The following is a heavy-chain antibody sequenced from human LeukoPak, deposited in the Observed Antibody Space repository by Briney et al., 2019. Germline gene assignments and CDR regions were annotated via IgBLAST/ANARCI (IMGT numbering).Heavy chain of an antibody. D-gene: IGHD6-13*01. CDR3: ARAIIAAAGIYFDL. Sequence: SETLSLTCTVSGGSISSYYWSWIRQPAGKGLEWIGRIYTSGSTNYNPSLKSRVTMSVDTSKNQFSLKLSSATAADTAVYYCARAIIAAAGIYFDLWGRGTLVTVSS. V-gene: IGHV4-4*07. CDR2: IYTSGST. J-gene: IGHJ2*01. CDR1: GGSISSYY.